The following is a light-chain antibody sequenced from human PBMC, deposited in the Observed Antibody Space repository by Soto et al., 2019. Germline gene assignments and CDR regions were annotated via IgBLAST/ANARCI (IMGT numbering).Light chain of an antibody. V-gene: IGLV2-14*03. CDR3: SSYTSSSTRV. CDR2: EVS. Sequence: QSVLTQPASVSGSPGESITISCTGTSSVVGAYDYVSWYQQHPDKAPKLIIYEVSHRPSGVSNRFSGSKSVNTATLTISGLQAEDEADYYCSSYTSSSTRVFVAGTKVTVL. CDR1: SSVVGAYDY. J-gene: IGLJ1*01.